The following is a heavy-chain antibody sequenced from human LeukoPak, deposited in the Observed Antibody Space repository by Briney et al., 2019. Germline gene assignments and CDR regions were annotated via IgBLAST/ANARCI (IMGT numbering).Heavy chain of an antibody. CDR2: ISWNSGSI. J-gene: IGHJ6*03. V-gene: IGHV3-9*01. CDR1: GFTFDDYA. CDR3: ARDFCGGGCYNYYYYYMDV. D-gene: IGHD2-21*02. Sequence: PGRSLRLSCAASGFTFDDYAMHWVRQAPGKGLEWVSGISWNSGSIGYADSVKGRFTISRDNAKNSLYLQMNSLRAEDTAVYYCARDFCGGGCYNYYYYYMDVWGKGTTVTVSS.